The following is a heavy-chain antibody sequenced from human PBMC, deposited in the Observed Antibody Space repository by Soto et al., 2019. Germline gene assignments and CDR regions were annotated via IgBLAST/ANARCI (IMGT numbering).Heavy chain of an antibody. CDR2: IYHSGST. Sequence: SETLSLTCAVSGGSISSSNWWSWVRQPPGKGLEWIGEIYHSGSTNYNPSLKSRVTISVDKSKNQFSLKLSSVTAADTAVYYCARDSHTGADAFDIWGQGTMVTVSS. CDR3: ARDSHTGADAFDI. V-gene: IGHV4-4*02. CDR1: GGSISSSNW. D-gene: IGHD7-27*01. J-gene: IGHJ3*02.